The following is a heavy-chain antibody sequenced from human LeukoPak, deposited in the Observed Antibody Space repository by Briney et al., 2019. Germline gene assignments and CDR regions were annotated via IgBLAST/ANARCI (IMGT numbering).Heavy chain of an antibody. CDR3: ARDPRGYCSSTSCYPDAFDI. V-gene: IGHV3-21*01. CDR2: ISSSSSYI. Sequence: GGSLRLSCAASGFTFGSYSMNWVRQAPGKGLEWVSSISSSSSYIYYADSVKGRFTISRDNAKNSLYLQMNSLRAEDTAVYYCARDPRGYCSSTSCYPDAFDIWGQGTMVTVSS. CDR1: GFTFGSYS. J-gene: IGHJ3*02. D-gene: IGHD2-2*01.